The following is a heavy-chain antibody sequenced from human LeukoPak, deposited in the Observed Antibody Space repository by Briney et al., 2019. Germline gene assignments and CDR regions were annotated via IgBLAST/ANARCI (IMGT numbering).Heavy chain of an antibody. V-gene: IGHV3-7*01. CDR3: ARDWDDYDLGHFDS. Sequence: GGSLRLSCVASGFTFTNYWMNWVRQAPGKGLEWVASIKQDGSQKSYVDSVKGRFTISRDNAKNSLSLQMDSLRAEDTAVYYCARDWDDYDLGHFDSWGQGTLVTV. D-gene: IGHD3-3*01. J-gene: IGHJ4*02. CDR2: IKQDGSQK. CDR1: GFTFTNYW.